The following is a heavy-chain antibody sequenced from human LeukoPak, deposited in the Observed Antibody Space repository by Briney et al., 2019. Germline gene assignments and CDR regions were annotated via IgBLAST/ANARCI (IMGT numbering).Heavy chain of an antibody. CDR2: IYYSGST. Sequence: SQTLSLTCTVSGGSISSGDYYWSWIRQPPGKGLEWIGYIYYSGSTYYNPSLKSRVTISVDTSKNQFSLKPSSVTAADTAVYYCARDERWFGELWGYYYYYGMDVWGQGTTVTVSS. CDR3: ARDERWFGELWGYYYYYGMDV. D-gene: IGHD3-10*01. CDR1: GGSISSGDYY. V-gene: IGHV4-30-4*01. J-gene: IGHJ6*02.